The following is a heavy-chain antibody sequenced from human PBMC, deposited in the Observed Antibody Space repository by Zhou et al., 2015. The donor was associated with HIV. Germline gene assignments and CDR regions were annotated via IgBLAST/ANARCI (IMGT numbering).Heavy chain of an antibody. Sequence: LVQSGTEVRKPGSSVKVSCKANGGTFSGSDISWVRQAPGQGLEWMGAIMPMFGEADYAGKFQSRITITADSSTDTGYLELRSLRSDDTAVYYCARGFSYGDHERFFQKWGQGTLVTVSS. D-gene: IGHD3-3*01. V-gene: IGHV1-69*06. J-gene: IGHJ1*01. CDR3: ARGFSYGDHERFFQK. CDR1: GGTFSGSD. CDR2: IMPMFGEA.